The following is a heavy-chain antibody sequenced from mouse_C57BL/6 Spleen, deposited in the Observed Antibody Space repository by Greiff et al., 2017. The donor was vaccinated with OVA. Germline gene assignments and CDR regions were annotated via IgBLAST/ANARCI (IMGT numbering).Heavy chain of an antibody. CDR3: ARRYYGNRGAMDY. D-gene: IGHD2-1*01. CDR2: INPYNGGT. Sequence: VQLQQSGPVLVKPGASVKMSCKASGYTFTDYYMNWVKQSHGKSLEWIGVINPYNGGTSYNQKFKGKATLTVDKSSSTAYMELNSLTSEDSAVYYCARRYYGNRGAMDYWGQGTSVTVSS. V-gene: IGHV1-19*01. CDR1: GYTFTDYY. J-gene: IGHJ4*01.